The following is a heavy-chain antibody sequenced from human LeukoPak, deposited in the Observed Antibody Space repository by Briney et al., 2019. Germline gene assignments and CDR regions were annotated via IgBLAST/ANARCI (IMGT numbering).Heavy chain of an antibody. J-gene: IGHJ4*02. CDR2: IYYTGVN. CDR3: ARVDTPMAFIDY. CDR1: GASVSSGSYY. D-gene: IGHD5-18*01. V-gene: IGHV4-61*01. Sequence: SGTLSLTCTVSGASVSSGSYYWSCIRQPPGRGLEWIAYIYYTGVNNYNPSLKSRVTISMDTSKNLVSLKLSSVTAADTAVYYCARVDTPMAFIDYWGQGTLVTVSS.